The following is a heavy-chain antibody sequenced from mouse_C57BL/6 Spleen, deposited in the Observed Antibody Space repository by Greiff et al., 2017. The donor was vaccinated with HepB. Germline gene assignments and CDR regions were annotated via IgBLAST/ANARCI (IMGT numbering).Heavy chain of an antibody. CDR1: GYTFTSYG. J-gene: IGHJ2*01. D-gene: IGHD1-1*01. CDR3: ARCGTTVVEYYFDY. Sequence: QVQLKESGAELARPGASVKLSCKASGYTFTSYGISWVKQRTGQGLEWIGEIYPRSGNTYYNEKFKGKATLTADKSSSTAYMELRSLTSEDSAVYFCARCGTTVVEYYFDYWGQGTTLTVSS. V-gene: IGHV1-81*01. CDR2: IYPRSGNT.